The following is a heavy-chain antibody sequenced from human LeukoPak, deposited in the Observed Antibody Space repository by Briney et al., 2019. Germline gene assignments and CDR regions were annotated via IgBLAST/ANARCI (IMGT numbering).Heavy chain of an antibody. CDR2: ISCDGSNK. J-gene: IGHJ5*02. V-gene: IGHV3-30*02. D-gene: IGHD5-18*01. CDR1: GFTFSNYS. Sequence: GGSLRLSWVAAGFTFSNYSLKWVLKAPGKGLEWVAFISCDGSNKYYADSLNGRFTISRDNSTNTLYLQINSLTAEDTAVYYCARDDTVTEGPFDPWGGGTLVTVSS. CDR3: ARDDTVTEGPFDP.